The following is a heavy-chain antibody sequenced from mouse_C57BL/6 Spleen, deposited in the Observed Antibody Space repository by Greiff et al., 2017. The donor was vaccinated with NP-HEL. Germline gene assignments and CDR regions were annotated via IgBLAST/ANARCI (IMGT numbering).Heavy chain of an antibody. V-gene: IGHV3-6*01. CDR3: ARGSYGYDGGYYYAMDY. Sequence: VQLQQSGPGLVKPSQSLSLTCSVTGYSITSGYYWNWIRQFPGNKLEWMGYISYDGSNNYNPSLKNRISITRDTAKNQFFLKLNAVTTEDTATYYCARGSYGYDGGYYYAMDYWGQGTSVTVSS. D-gene: IGHD2-2*01. CDR2: ISYDGSN. J-gene: IGHJ4*01. CDR1: GYSITSGYY.